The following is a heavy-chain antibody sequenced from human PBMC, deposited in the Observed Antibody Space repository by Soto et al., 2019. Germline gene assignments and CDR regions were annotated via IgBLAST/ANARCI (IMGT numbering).Heavy chain of an antibody. V-gene: IGHV1-69*13. D-gene: IGHD3-22*01. Sequence: GASVKVSCKASGGTFSSYAISWVRQAPGQVLEWMGGIIPIFGTANYAQKFQGRVTITADESTSTAYMELSSLRSEDTAVYYCARRLTYYYDSSGPPEVWGQGTPVTVSS. CDR3: ARRLTYYYDSSGPPEV. J-gene: IGHJ6*02. CDR2: IIPIFGTA. CDR1: GGTFSSYA.